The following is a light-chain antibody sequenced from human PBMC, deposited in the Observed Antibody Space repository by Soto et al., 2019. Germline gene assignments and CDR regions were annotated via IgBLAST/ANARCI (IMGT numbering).Light chain of an antibody. Sequence: QSALTQPASASGSPGQSITISCTGTSSDVGGYNYVSWFQQHPGKAPKLMIYVVSNRPSGISNRFSGSKSGNTASLTISGLQAEDEADYYCSSYTTSSSWVFGGGTQLTVL. J-gene: IGLJ3*02. V-gene: IGLV2-14*01. CDR2: VVS. CDR3: SSYTTSSSWV. CDR1: SSDVGGYNY.